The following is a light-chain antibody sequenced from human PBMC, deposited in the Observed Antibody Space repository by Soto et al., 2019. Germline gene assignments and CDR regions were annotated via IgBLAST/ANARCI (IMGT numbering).Light chain of an antibody. CDR2: DAS. V-gene: IGKV1-33*01. J-gene: IGKJ1*01. Sequence: DIQMTQSPSSLSASVGDRVTITCQASQDISNHLNWYQQKPGKAPELLMFDASNLEPGVPSRFSGSGSGTDFTLTISSLQPEDVATYYCQKYNSAPWTFGQGTKVDIK. CDR3: QKYNSAPWT. CDR1: QDISNH.